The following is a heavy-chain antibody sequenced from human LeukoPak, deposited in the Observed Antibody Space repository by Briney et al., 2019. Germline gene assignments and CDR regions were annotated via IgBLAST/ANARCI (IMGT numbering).Heavy chain of an antibody. CDR1: GFTFDDYA. CDR3: AKGAPLTAYYGDS. Sequence: PGGSLRLSCAASGFTFDDYAMLWVRQAPGKGLEWVSGISWNSGSIGYADSVKGRFTISRDNAKNSLYLQMNSLRAEDTALYYCAKGAPLTAYYGDSWGQGTLVTVSS. V-gene: IGHV3-9*01. CDR2: ISWNSGSI. J-gene: IGHJ4*02. D-gene: IGHD3-9*01.